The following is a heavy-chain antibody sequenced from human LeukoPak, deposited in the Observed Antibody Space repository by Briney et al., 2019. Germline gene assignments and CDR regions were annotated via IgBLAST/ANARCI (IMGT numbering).Heavy chain of an antibody. V-gene: IGHV1-69*04. CDR1: GSTFSSYA. Sequence: SVKVSCKASGSTFSSYAISWVRQAPGQGLEWMGRIIPILGIANYAQKFQGRVTITADKSTSTAYMELSSLRSEDTAVYYCATPGSSGYFDYWGQGTLVTVSS. D-gene: IGHD3-22*01. J-gene: IGHJ4*02. CDR2: IIPILGIA. CDR3: ATPGSSGYFDY.